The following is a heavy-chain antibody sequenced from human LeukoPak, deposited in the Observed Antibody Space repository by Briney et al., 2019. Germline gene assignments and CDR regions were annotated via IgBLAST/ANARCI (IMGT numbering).Heavy chain of an antibody. CDR3: ARDYDSSGYSVPYYFDY. V-gene: IGHV3-21*01. CDR1: GFTFSSYS. J-gene: IGHJ4*02. Sequence: GGSLRLSCAASGFTFSSYSMNWVRQAPGKGLEWVSSISSSSSYIYYADSVKGRFTISRDNAKNSLYLQMNSLRAEDTAVYYCARDYDSSGYSVPYYFDYWGQGTLVTVSS. D-gene: IGHD3-22*01. CDR2: ISSSSSYI.